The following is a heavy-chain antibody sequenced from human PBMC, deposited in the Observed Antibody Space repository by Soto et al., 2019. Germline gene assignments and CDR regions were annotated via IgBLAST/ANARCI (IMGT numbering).Heavy chain of an antibody. CDR3: ARGHSTDCSNGVCSFFYNHDMDV. Sequence: ASVKVSCKASGYSFTDYHVHWVRQAPGQGLEWLGRINPKSGGTSTAQKFQGWVTMTRDTSITTAYMDLTRLRSDDTAVYYCARGHSTDCSNGVCSFFYNHDMDVWGQGTPSTVTVSS. CDR2: INPKSGGT. J-gene: IGHJ6*02. CDR1: GYSFTDYH. D-gene: IGHD2-8*01. V-gene: IGHV1-2*04.